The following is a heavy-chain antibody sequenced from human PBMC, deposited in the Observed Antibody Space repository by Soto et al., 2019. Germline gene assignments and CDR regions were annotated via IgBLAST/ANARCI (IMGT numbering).Heavy chain of an antibody. J-gene: IGHJ5*02. CDR2: INPSGGST. CDR3: ARDGGDIVVVPAATNWFDP. D-gene: IGHD2-2*01. CDR1: GYTFTSYY. Sequence: ASVKVSCKASGYTFTSYYMHWVRQAPGQGLEWMGIINPSGGSTSYTQKFQGRVTMTRDTSTSTVYMELSSLRSEDTAVYYCARDGGDIVVVPAATNWFDPWGQGPLVTVSS. V-gene: IGHV1-46*03.